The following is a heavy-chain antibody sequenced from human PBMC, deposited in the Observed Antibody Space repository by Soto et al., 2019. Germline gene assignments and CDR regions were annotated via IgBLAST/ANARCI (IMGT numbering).Heavy chain of an antibody. J-gene: IGHJ6*03. CDR1: GFTFSSYS. Sequence: PGGSLRLSCAASGFTFSSYSMNWVRQAPGKGLEWVSYISSSSSTIYYADSVKGRFTISRDNAKNSLYLQMNSLRDEDTAVYYCARGGDYIWGSSRYYYYYYMDVWGKGTTVTVSS. CDR2: ISSSSSTI. CDR3: ARGGDYIWGSSRYYYYYYMDV. V-gene: IGHV3-48*02. D-gene: IGHD3-16*01.